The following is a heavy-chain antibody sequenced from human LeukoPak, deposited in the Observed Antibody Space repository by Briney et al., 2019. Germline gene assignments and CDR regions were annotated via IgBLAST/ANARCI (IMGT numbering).Heavy chain of an antibody. D-gene: IGHD3-22*01. CDR1: GASISSSSYY. Sequence: KPSATLSLTCTVSGASISSSSYYWGWIRQPPGKGLEWIGSIYYSGITYYNPSLKSRVTISVDTSKNQFSLKLSSVTAADTAVYYCARLTEYYYDSSGYYYDYWGQGTLVTVSS. CDR3: ARLTEYYYDSSGYYYDY. V-gene: IGHV4-39*01. J-gene: IGHJ4*02. CDR2: IYYSGIT.